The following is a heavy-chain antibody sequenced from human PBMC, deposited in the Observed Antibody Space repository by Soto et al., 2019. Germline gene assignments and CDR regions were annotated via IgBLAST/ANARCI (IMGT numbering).Heavy chain of an antibody. CDR2: IIPIIGVT. Sequence: QVQLVQSGAEVKRPGSSVKVSCESSGDTFNSYVISWVRQAPGQGLEWMGGIIPIIGVTHYAQKFQGRVTISALSSTGPAYMELTNLGFEDTALYYCARESLGATGAAHWGQGTLVTVSP. CDR1: GDTFNSYV. V-gene: IGHV1-69*17. D-gene: IGHD2-15*01. J-gene: IGHJ4*02. CDR3: ARESLGATGAAH.